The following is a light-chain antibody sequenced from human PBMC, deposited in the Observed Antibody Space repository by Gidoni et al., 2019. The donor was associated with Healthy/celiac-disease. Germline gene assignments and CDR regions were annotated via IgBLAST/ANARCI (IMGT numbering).Light chain of an antibody. CDR2: DVS. CDR3: SSYTSSSTLRV. CDR1: SSDVGGYNY. J-gene: IGLJ2*01. V-gene: IGLV2-14*01. Sequence: QSALTQPASVSGSPGQSITISCTGTSSDVGGYNYVSWYQQHPGKAPNLMIYDVSNRPSGVSNRFSGSKSGNPASLTISGLQVEDEADYYCSSYTSSSTLRVFGGGTKRTVL.